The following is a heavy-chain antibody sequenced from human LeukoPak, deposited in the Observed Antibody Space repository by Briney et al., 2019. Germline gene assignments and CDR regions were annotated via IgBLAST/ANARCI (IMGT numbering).Heavy chain of an antibody. J-gene: IGHJ4*02. CDR3: ARSDEGNVLKPFDY. V-gene: IGHV4-30-4*01. D-gene: IGHD1-1*01. CDR2: IYYSGST. CDR1: GGSISSGDYY. Sequence: PSETLSLTCTVSGGSISSGDYYWSWIRQPPGKGLEWIGYIYYSGSTYYNPSLKSRVTISVDTSKNQFSLKLSSVTAADTAVYYCARSDEGNVLKPFDYWGQGTLVTVSS.